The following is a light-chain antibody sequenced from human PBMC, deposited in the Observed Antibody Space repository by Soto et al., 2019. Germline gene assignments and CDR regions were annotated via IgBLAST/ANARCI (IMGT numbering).Light chain of an antibody. Sequence: EIVLTQSPGTLSLSPGDRATLSCRASQSLSASYLAWYQQRPGQAPRLLIYGTSTSATGIPDRFSGSGSGTDFTLGIRSLEPEDFAVYYCRQFGGSPQTFGQGTTVES. J-gene: IGKJ1*01. CDR1: QSLSASY. V-gene: IGKV3-20*01. CDR3: RQFGGSPQT. CDR2: GTS.